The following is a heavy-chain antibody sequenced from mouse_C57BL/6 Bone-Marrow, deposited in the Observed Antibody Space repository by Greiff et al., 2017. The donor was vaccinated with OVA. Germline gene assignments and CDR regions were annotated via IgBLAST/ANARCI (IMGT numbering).Heavy chain of an antibody. Sequence: VHVKQSGPELVKPGDSVKISCKASGYSFTGYFMNWVMQSHGKSLEWIGRINPYNGDTFYNQKFKGKATLTVDKSSSTAHMELRSLTSDDSAVYYCARFDYDEGWAMDYWGQGTSVTVSS. D-gene: IGHD2-4*01. J-gene: IGHJ4*01. CDR1: GYSFTGYF. CDR2: INPYNGDT. CDR3: ARFDYDEGWAMDY. V-gene: IGHV1-20*01.